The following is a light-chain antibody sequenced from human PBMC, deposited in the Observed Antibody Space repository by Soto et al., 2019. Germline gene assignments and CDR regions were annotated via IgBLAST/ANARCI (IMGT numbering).Light chain of an antibody. CDR2: GAS. Sequence: EIVLTQSPGSLSLSPGERATLSCRASQSVDSTFFAWYQKKPGQAPRLLIYGASKRATGVPDRFSGSGSGTDFTLITSRLLPEDFAVYYGQQDMRSVTFGQGTKVEIK. CDR1: QSVDSTF. CDR3: QQDMRSVT. J-gene: IGKJ1*01. V-gene: IGKV3-20*01.